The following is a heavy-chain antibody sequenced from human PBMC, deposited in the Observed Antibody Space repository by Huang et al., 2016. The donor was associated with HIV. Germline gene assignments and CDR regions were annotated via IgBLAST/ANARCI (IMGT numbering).Heavy chain of an antibody. V-gene: IGHV4-59*01. D-gene: IGHD6-6*01. Sequence: QVQLQESGPGLVKPSETLSLTCPVFGGSMSSYYCSWIRQPPGKGLGWIGNMFYSGRTNYNPYRKSRVAISVDTSKSAFALRLSSVTAADTAVYYCASASIAARRWFDTWGQGSLVTVSS. CDR2: MFYSGRT. J-gene: IGHJ5*02. CDR1: GGSMSSYY. CDR3: ASASIAARRWFDT.